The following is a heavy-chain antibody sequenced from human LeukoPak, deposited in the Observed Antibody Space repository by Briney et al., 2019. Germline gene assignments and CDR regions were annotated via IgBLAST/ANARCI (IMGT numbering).Heavy chain of an antibody. J-gene: IGHJ3*02. CDR2: INHSGST. V-gene: IGHV4-34*01. D-gene: IGHD3-22*01. Sequence: SETLSLTCAVYGGSFSGYSWSWIRQPPGKGLEWIGEINHSGSTNYNPSLKSRVTISVDTSKNQFSLKLSSVTAADTAVYYCARETYYYDSSGYSTLDAFDIWGQGTMVTVSS. CDR3: ARETYYYDSSGYSTLDAFDI. CDR1: GGSFSGYS.